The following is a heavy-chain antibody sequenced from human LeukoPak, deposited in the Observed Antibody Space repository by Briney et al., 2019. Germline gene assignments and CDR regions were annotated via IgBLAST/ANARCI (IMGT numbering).Heavy chain of an antibody. J-gene: IGHJ1*01. V-gene: IGHV3-23*01. D-gene: IGHD2-15*01. Sequence: GGSLRLSCAASGFTFSSYAMSWVRQAPGKGLEWVSAISGSGGSTYHADSVKGRFTISRDNSKNTLYLQMNSLRAEDTAVYYCAKDPFGCSGGSCYLDGYFQHWGQGTLVTVSS. CDR1: GFTFSSYA. CDR2: ISGSGGST. CDR3: AKDPFGCSGGSCYLDGYFQH.